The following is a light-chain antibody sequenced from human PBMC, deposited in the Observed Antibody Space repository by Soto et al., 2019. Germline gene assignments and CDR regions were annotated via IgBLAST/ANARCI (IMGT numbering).Light chain of an antibody. CDR1: SSNIGAGYD. Sequence: QSVLTQPPSVSGAPGQRVIISCTGSSSNIGAGYDVHWYQQLPGTAPKLLIHSNNNRPSGVPDRFSGSKSGTSASLAIAGLQAEDEADYYCQSYDPTLRTSLFGGGTKLTVL. CDR3: QSYDPTLRTSL. V-gene: IGLV1-40*01. J-gene: IGLJ2*01. CDR2: SNN.